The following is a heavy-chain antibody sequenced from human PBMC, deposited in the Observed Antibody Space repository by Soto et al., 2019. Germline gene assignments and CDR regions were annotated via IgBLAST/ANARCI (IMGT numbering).Heavy chain of an antibody. D-gene: IGHD6-13*01. CDR3: ARALEKEQQLLRGFDP. V-gene: IGHV4-30-4*01. CDR1: GGSISSGDYY. J-gene: IGHJ5*02. Sequence: QVQLQESGPGLVKPSQTLSLTCTVSGGSISSGDYYWSWIRQPPGKGLEWIGYIYYSGSTYYNPYLKSRVTISVDPSKNQFSLKLSSVTAADTAVYYCARALEKEQQLLRGFDPWGQGTLVTVSS. CDR2: IYYSGST.